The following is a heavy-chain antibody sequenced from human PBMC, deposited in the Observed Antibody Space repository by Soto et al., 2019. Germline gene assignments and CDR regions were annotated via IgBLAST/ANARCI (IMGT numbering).Heavy chain of an antibody. D-gene: IGHD3-3*01. CDR3: ARTDTVGYYPN. Sequence: ASETFSLTCAVSCDSIIGIYHWPWIRQPPGRSLGWIASIFHTGTTYYTPSLKGRVTIAVDTSKHQFSLSLSSVTAADSAVYYCARTDTVGYYPNCGQGNLVTVSS. CDR1: CDSIIGIYH. CDR2: IFHTGTT. J-gene: IGHJ4*02. V-gene: IGHV4-38-2*01.